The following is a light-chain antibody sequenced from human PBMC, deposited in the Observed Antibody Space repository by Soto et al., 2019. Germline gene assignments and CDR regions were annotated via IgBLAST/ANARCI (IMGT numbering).Light chain of an antibody. Sequence: QSVLTQPSSVSGSPGQSVTISCTGTSRDVGGYNYVSWYQHHPGKAPKLMISDVSKRPSGVPDRFSGSKSGNTASLTISGLQAEDEADYYCCSYADSYYYVFGTGTKLTVL. CDR2: DVS. V-gene: IGLV2-11*01. J-gene: IGLJ1*01. CDR1: SRDVGGYNY. CDR3: CSYADSYYYV.